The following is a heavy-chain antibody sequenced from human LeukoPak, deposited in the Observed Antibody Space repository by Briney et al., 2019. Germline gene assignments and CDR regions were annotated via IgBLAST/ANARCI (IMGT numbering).Heavy chain of an antibody. D-gene: IGHD3-16*01. CDR2: INHSGST. V-gene: IGHV4-34*01. CDR3: ARGRFYYYMDV. J-gene: IGHJ6*03. CDR1: GESFSGYY. Sequence: SETLSLTCAVYGESFSGYYWSWIRQPPGKGLEWIGEINHSGSTNYNPSLKRRVTISVDTSKTQFSLQLSSVTAADTAVSYCARGRFYYYMDVWGKGTTVTVSS.